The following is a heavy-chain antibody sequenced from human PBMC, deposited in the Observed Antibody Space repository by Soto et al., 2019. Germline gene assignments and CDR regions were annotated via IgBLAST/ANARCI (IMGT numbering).Heavy chain of an antibody. J-gene: IGHJ5*02. Sequence: EVQLLESGGGLVQPGGSLRLSCAASGYSFTSYWIGWVRQMPGKGLEWMGIIYPGDSYTRYSPSFQGQVTISADKSISTAYLQWSSLKASDTAMYYCARHNAMPNWFDPWGQGTLVTVSS. CDR1: GYSFTSYW. CDR3: ARHNAMPNWFDP. D-gene: IGHD2-2*01. CDR2: IYPGDSYT. V-gene: IGHV5-51*01.